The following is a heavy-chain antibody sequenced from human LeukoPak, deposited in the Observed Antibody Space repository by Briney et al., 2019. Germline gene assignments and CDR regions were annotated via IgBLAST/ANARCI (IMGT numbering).Heavy chain of an antibody. Sequence: SETLSLTCTVSGGSISSYYWSWIRQPAGKGLEWIGRIYTSGSTNYNPSLKSRVTMSVDTSKNQFSLKLSSVTAADTAVYYCARDLGNYDYVWGSYRPYNWFDPWGQGTLVTVSS. CDR1: GGSISSYY. D-gene: IGHD3-16*02. J-gene: IGHJ5*02. CDR2: IYTSGST. CDR3: ARDLGNYDYVWGSYRPYNWFDP. V-gene: IGHV4-4*07.